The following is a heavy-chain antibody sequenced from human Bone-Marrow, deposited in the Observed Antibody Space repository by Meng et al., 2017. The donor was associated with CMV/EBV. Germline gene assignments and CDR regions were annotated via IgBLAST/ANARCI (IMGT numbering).Heavy chain of an antibody. V-gene: IGHV4-61*01. CDR1: GGSVSSGSYY. J-gene: IGHJ4*02. D-gene: IGHD6-19*01. Sequence: SETLSLTCTVSGGSVSSGSYYWSWIRQPPGKGLEWIGYIYYSGSTNYNPSLKSRVTISVDTSKNQFSLKLSSVTAADTAVYYCARYWVAVAGLDYWGQGTLVTVSS. CDR2: IYYSGST. CDR3: ARYWVAVAGLDY.